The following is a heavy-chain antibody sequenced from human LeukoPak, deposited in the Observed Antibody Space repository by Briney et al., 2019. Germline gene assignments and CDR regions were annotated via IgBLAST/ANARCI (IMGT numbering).Heavy chain of an antibody. CDR2: IYYSGST. D-gene: IGHD6-19*01. J-gene: IGHJ4*02. Sequence: SETLSLTCTVSGGSISSYYWSWIRQPPGKGLEWIGYIYYSGSTNYNPSLKSRVTISVDTSKNQFSLKLSSVTAADTAVYYCARDGDGSGWSDYWGQGTLFTVSS. V-gene: IGHV4-59*01. CDR3: ARDGDGSGWSDY. CDR1: GGSISSYY.